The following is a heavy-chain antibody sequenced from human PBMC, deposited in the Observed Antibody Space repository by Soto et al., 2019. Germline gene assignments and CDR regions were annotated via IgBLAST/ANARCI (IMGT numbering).Heavy chain of an antibody. J-gene: IGHJ4*02. CDR3: AIHSREEKGWSIRRLDD. V-gene: IGHV5-51*01. Sequence: GASLKISCEAAGYSFTSNRNGWVRQMPWKRLEWMGIINPDDPEIKYSPSFQGQVTISADKSISTVYLQWSSLQASDTAMYYCAIHSREEKGWSIRRLDDWGQGTLVTVSS. CDR1: GYSFTSNR. D-gene: IGHD6-19*01. CDR2: INPDDPEI.